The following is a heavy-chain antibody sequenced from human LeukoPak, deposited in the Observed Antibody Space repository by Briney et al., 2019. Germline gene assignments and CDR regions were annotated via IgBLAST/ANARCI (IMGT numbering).Heavy chain of an antibody. D-gene: IGHD1-26*01. CDR3: ARKGYSGSYGTNY. CDR2: INHSGST. CDR1: GGSFSGYY. J-gene: IGHJ4*02. Sequence: SETLSLTCAVYGGSFSGYYWSWIRQPPGKGLEWIGEINHSGSTNYNPSLKSRVTISVDTSKNQFSLKLSSVIAADTAVYYCARKGYSGSYGTNYWGQGTLVTVSS. V-gene: IGHV4-34*01.